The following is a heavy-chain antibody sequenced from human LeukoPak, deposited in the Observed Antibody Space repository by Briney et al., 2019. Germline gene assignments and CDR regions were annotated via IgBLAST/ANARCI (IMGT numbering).Heavy chain of an antibody. V-gene: IGHV4-31*03. J-gene: IGHJ5*02. CDR1: GGSISSGGYY. CDR2: IYYSGST. CDR3: ARDRGQYCSGGSSYTGLPSWFDP. Sequence: SQTLSLTCTVSGGSISSGGYYWSWIRQHPGKGLEWIGYIYYSGSTYYNPSLKSRVTISVDTSKNQFSLKLSSVTAADTAVYYCARDRGQYCSGGSSYTGLPSWFDPWGQGTLVTVSS. D-gene: IGHD2-15*01.